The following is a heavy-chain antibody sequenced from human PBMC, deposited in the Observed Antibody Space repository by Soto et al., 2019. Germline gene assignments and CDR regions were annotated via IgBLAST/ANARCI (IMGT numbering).Heavy chain of an antibody. D-gene: IGHD3-3*01. J-gene: IGHJ6*02. V-gene: IGHV3-11*04. CDR1: GFTFSDYY. CDR3: ACYCGVSSQYGMSF. Sequence: GESLKISCAASGFTFSDYYMSWIRQAPGKGLEWVSYISSSGSTIYYADSVKGRFTISRDNAKNSLYLQMNSLRAEDTAVYYCACYCGVSSQYGMSFWAQGSTVPVSS. CDR2: ISSSGSTI.